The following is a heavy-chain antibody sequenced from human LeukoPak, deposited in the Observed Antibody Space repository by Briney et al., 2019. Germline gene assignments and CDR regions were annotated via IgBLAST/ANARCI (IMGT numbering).Heavy chain of an antibody. CDR2: INNEGTGT. CDR1: GFRFSAYW. J-gene: IGHJ4*02. V-gene: IGHV3-74*01. Sequence: GGSLRLSCAPSGFRFSAYWMHWVREPPGKGLVWVSRINNEGTGTDYPDSVRGRFTISRVNAENTLYLQMNNLSADDTAMYYCVRYDVDARRFDYWGQGTLVTVSS. D-gene: IGHD2-8*01. CDR3: VRYDVDARRFDY.